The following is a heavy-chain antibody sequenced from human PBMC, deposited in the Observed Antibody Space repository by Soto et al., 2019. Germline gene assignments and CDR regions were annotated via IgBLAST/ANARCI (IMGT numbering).Heavy chain of an antibody. J-gene: IGHJ4*02. CDR2: ISGSGGST. CDR3: AKETRPPTRILGY. CDR1: GFTFRRYA. Sequence: EVQLLESGGGLVQPGGSLRLSCAASGFTFRRYAMSWVRQAPGKGMEWVSAISGSGGSTYYAASVKGRFTISRDNSKNTLYLQMNSLRAEDTAVYYCAKETRPPTRILGYWGQGTLVTVSS. V-gene: IGHV3-23*01.